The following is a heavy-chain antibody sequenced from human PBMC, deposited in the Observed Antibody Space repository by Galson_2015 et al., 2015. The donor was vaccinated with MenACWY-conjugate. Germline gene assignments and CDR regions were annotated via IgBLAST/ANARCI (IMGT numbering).Heavy chain of an antibody. D-gene: IGHD6-13*01. CDR3: AGAVAGGYNYYGLDV. V-gene: IGHV1-69*04. CDR2: VIPILGEV. Sequence: SVKVSCKASGGTFTTFGISWVRQAPGQGLECVGRVIPILGEVTYAQEFQGRVTITADKSTCTAYMELSSLRSDDTAVYYCAGAVAGGYNYYGLDVWGQGTTVIVSS. CDR1: GGTFTTFG. J-gene: IGHJ6*02.